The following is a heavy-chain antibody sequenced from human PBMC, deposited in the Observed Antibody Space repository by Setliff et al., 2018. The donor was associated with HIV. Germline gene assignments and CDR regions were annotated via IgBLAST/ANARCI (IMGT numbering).Heavy chain of an antibody. D-gene: IGHD3-3*01. Sequence: SVKVSCKASGGTFSSYITAWVRQAPGQGLEWMGGIHPIFGTTNYARDFMGRVSITADESTNTDYMELSSLRSDDSAIYYCARGIPRGTVFGVVGYFDYWGQGTPVTVSS. V-gene: IGHV1-69*13. CDR3: ARGIPRGTVFGVVGYFDY. J-gene: IGHJ4*02. CDR1: GGTFSSYI. CDR2: IHPIFGTT.